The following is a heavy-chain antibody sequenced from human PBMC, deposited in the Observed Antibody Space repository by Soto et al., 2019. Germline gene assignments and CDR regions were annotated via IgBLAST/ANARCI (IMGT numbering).Heavy chain of an antibody. D-gene: IGHD2-2*01. J-gene: IGHJ4*02. Sequence: QVQLQESGPGLVKPSQTLSLTCTVSGGSISSGDYYWSWIRQPPGKDLEWIGYIYYSGNTYYNPSLKSRITMSVDTSKNQFSLTLSSVTAADTAVYYCAREDCRSTSCSYSTGSYYFDYWGQGTLVTLSS. CDR1: GGSISSGDYY. CDR3: AREDCRSTSCSYSTGSYYFDY. CDR2: IYYSGNT. V-gene: IGHV4-30-4*01.